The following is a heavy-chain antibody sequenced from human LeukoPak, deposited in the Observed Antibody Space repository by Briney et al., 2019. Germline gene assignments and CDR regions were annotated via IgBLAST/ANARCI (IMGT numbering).Heavy chain of an antibody. CDR2: IHYSGST. CDR3: ARVSSGSYLY. CDR1: GDSISGYY. D-gene: IGHD1-26*01. V-gene: IGHV4-38-2*02. Sequence: SSETLSLTCTVSGDSISGYYWGWIRQPPGKGLEWIGSIHYSGSTYYNPSLKSRVTISVDTSKNQFSLKLNSVTAADTAVYYCARVSSGSYLYWGQGTLVTVSS. J-gene: IGHJ4*02.